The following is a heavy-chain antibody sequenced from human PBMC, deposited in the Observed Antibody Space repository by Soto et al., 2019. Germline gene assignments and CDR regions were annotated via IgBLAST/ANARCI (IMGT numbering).Heavy chain of an antibody. CDR2: ISGSGGST. V-gene: IGHV3-23*01. D-gene: IGHD4-17*01. Sequence: GGSLRLSCAASGFTFSSYAMSWVRQAPGKGLEWVSAISGSGGSTYYADSVKGRFTISRDNSKNTLYLQMNSLRAEDTAVYYCAKDHLLFGYGDYVFDYWGQGTLVTVSS. J-gene: IGHJ4*02. CDR1: GFTFSSYA. CDR3: AKDHLLFGYGDYVFDY.